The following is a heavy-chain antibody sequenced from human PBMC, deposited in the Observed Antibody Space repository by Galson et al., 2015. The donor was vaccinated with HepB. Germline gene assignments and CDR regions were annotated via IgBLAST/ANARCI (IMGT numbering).Heavy chain of an antibody. J-gene: IGHJ4*02. Sequence: SLRLSCAASGFTFSSYAMHWVRQAPGKGLEWVAVISYDGSNKYYADSVKGRFTISRDNSKNTLYLQMNSLRAEDTAVYYCAREEGGYSYGSLDYWGQGTLVTVSS. V-gene: IGHV3-30*04. CDR3: AREEGGYSYGSLDY. CDR2: ISYDGSNK. CDR1: GFTFSSYA. D-gene: IGHD5-18*01.